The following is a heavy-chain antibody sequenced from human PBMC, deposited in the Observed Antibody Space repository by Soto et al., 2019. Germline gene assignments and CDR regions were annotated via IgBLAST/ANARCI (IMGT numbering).Heavy chain of an antibody. D-gene: IGHD3-9*01. Sequence: ESVPTLVRPTQTLTLTCAFSGFSLSTSGVGVGWIRQPPGKALEWLAVIYWDDSKHYSPSLRSRLTITKDTSKNQVVLTMTNMDPMDTGTYYCAHKGPEDWPLDYWGQGTLVTVSS. CDR2: IYWDDSK. V-gene: IGHV2-5*02. CDR3: AHKGPEDWPLDY. J-gene: IGHJ4*02. CDR1: GFSLSTSGVG.